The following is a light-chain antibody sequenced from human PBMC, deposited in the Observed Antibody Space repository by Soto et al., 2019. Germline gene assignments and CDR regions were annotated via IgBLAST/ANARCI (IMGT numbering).Light chain of an antibody. J-gene: IGKJ3*01. CDR1: QSISSY. V-gene: IGKV1-39*01. CDR3: QQSYSTPFT. CDR2: AAS. Sequence: DIQMTQSPSSLSASVGDRVTITCRASQSISSYLNWYQQKPGKAPKLLINAASSLQSGVPSRFSGRGSGTDFTLTIRSLQPEDFATYYCQQSYSTPFTFGPGTKVDIK.